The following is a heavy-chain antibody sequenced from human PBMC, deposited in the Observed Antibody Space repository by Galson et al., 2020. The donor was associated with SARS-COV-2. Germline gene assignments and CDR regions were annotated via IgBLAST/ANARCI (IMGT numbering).Heavy chain of an antibody. CDR2: ISWNSGSI. J-gene: IGHJ6*02. CDR1: GFTFDDYA. Sequence: SLKISCAASGFTFDDYAMHWVRQAPGNGLVWVPGISWNSGSIGYADSVKGRFTISRDNAKNSLYLQMNSLRAEDTALYYCAKDMRILTEAYGMDVWGQGTTVTVSS. CDR3: AKDMRILTEAYGMDV. V-gene: IGHV3-9*01. D-gene: IGHD2-15*01.